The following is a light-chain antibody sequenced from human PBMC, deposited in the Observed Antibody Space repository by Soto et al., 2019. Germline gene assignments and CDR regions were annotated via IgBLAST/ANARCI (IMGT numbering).Light chain of an antibody. CDR2: DVS. CDR3: SSYTSSSTRV. J-gene: IGLJ2*01. Sequence: QSALTKPASVSGSPGQSITISCTGTSSDVGGYNYVSWYQQHPGKAPKVMIYDVSNRPSGVSNRFSGSKSGNTASLTISGLQAEDEADYYCSSYTSSSTRVFGGGTKVTVL. CDR1: SSDVGGYNY. V-gene: IGLV2-14*01.